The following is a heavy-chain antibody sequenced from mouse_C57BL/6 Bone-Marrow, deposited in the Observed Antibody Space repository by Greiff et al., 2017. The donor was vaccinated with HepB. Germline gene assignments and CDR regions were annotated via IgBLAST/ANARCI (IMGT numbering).Heavy chain of an antibody. D-gene: IGHD2-5*01. CDR2: ISYDGSN. CDR1: GYSITSGYY. V-gene: IGHV3-6*01. Sequence: EVQLQQSGPGLVKPSQSLSLTCSVTGYSITSGYYWNWIRQFPGNKLEWMGYISYDGSNNYNPSLKNRISITPDTSKNQFFLKLNSVTTEDTATYDCAMYSNYFFYAMDYWGQGTSVTVSS. CDR3: AMYSNYFFYAMDY. J-gene: IGHJ4*01.